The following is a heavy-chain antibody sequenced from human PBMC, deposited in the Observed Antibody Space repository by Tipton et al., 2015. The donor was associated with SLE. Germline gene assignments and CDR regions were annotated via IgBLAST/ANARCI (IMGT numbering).Heavy chain of an antibody. V-gene: IGHV3-30*02. D-gene: IGHD6-6*01. Sequence: SLRLSCAASGFAFSAYGMHWVRQAPGKGLEWVTFIRFDGKREYYADSVKGRFTVSRDNSKNTLFLQINSLRVEDTAVYYCARAYFAGSSFGLDVWGQGTTVTVSS. CDR2: IRFDGKRE. CDR1: GFAFSAYG. CDR3: ARAYFAGSSFGLDV. J-gene: IGHJ6*02.